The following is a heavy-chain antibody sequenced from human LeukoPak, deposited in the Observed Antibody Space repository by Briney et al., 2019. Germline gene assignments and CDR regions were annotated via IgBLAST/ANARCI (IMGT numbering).Heavy chain of an antibody. CDR1: GYTFSSYG. D-gene: IGHD2-2*01. V-gene: IGHV1-18*01. Sequence: GASVKVSCKASGYTFSSYGITWARQAPGQGLEWMGWISGYNGNTNYAEKLQGRFTMTTDTSTSTAYMELRSLRSDDTAVYYCAREGYCSGTSCDKPFDYWGQGTLVTVAS. CDR3: AREGYCSGTSCDKPFDY. CDR2: ISGYNGNT. J-gene: IGHJ4*02.